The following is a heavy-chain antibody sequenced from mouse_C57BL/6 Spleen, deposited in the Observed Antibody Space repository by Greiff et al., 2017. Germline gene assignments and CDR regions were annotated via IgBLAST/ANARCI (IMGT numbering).Heavy chain of an antibody. Sequence: EVKLVESGEGLVKPGGSLKLSCAASGFTFSSYAMSWVRQTPEKRLEWVAYISSGGDYIYYADTVKGRFTISRDNARNTLYLQMSSLKSEDTAMYYCTRELDPTSFAYWGQGTLVTVSA. J-gene: IGHJ3*01. D-gene: IGHD4-1*02. CDR3: TRELDPTSFAY. V-gene: IGHV5-9-1*02. CDR2: ISSGGDYI. CDR1: GFTFSSYA.